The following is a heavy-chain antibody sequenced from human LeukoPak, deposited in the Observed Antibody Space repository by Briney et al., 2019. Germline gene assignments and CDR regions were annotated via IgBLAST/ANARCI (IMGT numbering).Heavy chain of an antibody. V-gene: IGHV3-30*04. CDR3: ARILDSAWGELGY. CDR1: DFPFIGYT. D-gene: IGHD6-19*01. Sequence: GGSLRLSCAASDFPFIGYTMHWVRQAPGKGLEWVAGIPYDGSQNSYADSVKGRFTISRDNSKNTLYLQMNSLRAEDTAVYYCARILDSAWGELGYWGQGTLVTVSS. CDR2: IPYDGSQN. J-gene: IGHJ4*02.